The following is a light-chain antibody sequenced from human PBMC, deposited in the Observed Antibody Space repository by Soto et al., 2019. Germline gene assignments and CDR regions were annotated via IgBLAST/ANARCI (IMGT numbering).Light chain of an antibody. CDR3: QQYGSSPRT. Sequence: EIVLTQSPGTLSLSPGERATLSCRASQSVSSSYLAWYQQKPGQAPRLLIYGASSRATGIPDRFSGSGSGTDFALPISRLEPEDFAVNYYQQYGSSPRTFGQGTKVEIK. V-gene: IGKV3-20*01. CDR2: GAS. CDR1: QSVSSSY. J-gene: IGKJ1*01.